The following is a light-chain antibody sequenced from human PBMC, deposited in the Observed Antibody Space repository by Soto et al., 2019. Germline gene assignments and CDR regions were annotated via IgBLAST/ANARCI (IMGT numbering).Light chain of an antibody. Sequence: QSVLTQPPSASGTPGQRVTISCSGSSSNIGSNYVYWYQQLPGTAPKLLIYSNNQRPSGVPDRFSGSKSGTSASLAISGLRSEDEADYYCAAWDDSLSGAGVFGTGTKVTVL. J-gene: IGLJ1*01. V-gene: IGLV1-47*02. CDR2: SNN. CDR1: SSNIGSNY. CDR3: AAWDDSLSGAGV.